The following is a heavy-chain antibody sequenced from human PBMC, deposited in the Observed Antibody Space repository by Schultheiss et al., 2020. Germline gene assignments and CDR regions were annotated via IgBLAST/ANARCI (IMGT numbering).Heavy chain of an antibody. D-gene: IGHD1-14*01. CDR3: AKLPGYKRVGPENWFDP. J-gene: IGHJ5*02. V-gene: IGHV3-23*01. Sequence: GGSLRLSCAASGFTFSSYAMSWVRQAPGKGLEWVSAISGGGGSTYYADSVKGRFTISRDNSKNTLYLQMNSLRAEDTAVYYCAKLPGYKRVGPENWFDPWGQGTLVTVSS. CDR2: ISGGGGST. CDR1: GFTFSSYA.